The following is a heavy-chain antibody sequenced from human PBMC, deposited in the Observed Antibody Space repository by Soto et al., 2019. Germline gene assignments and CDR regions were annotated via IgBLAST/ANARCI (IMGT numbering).Heavy chain of an antibody. D-gene: IGHD2-8*02. CDR2: IYSGGST. J-gene: IGHJ3*02. CDR3: ARETGDDAFDI. V-gene: IGHV3-53*04. Sequence: GESLKISCAASGFTVSSNYMSWVRQAPGKGLEWVSVIYSGGSTYYADSVKGRFTISRHNSKNTLYLQMNSLRAEDTSVYYCARETGDDAFDIWGQGTMVTVSS. CDR1: GFTVSSNY.